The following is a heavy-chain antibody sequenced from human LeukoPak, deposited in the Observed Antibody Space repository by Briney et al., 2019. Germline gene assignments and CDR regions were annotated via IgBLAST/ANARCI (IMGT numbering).Heavy chain of an antibody. J-gene: IGHJ4*02. V-gene: IGHV1-8*02. CDR3: ARGPKWELWFFDY. Sequence: ASVKVSCKASGYTFTSYDINWVRQATGQGLEWMGWMNPNSGNTGYAQKLQGRVTMTTDTSTSTAYMELRSLRSDDTAVYYCARGPKWELWFFDYWGQGTLVTVSS. CDR1: GYTFTSYD. CDR2: MNPNSGNT. D-gene: IGHD1-26*01.